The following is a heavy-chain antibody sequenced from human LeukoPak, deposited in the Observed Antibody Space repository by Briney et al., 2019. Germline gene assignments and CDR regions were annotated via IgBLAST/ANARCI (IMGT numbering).Heavy chain of an antibody. J-gene: IGHJ5*02. CDR1: GFTLSSYS. V-gene: IGHV3-74*03. D-gene: IGHD2-15*01. CDR3: ARGCSGGSCYESKFDP. CDR2: INSDGSST. Sequence: PGRSLRLSCAASGFTLSSYSMNWVRQAPGKGLVWVSRINSDGSSTKCADSVKGRFTISRDNAKNTLYLQMNSLRAEDTAVYYCARGCSGGSCYESKFDPWGQGTLVTVSS.